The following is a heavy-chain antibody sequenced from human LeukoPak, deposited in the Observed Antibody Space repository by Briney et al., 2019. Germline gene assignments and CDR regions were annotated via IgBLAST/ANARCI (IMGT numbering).Heavy chain of an antibody. CDR3: ARQRVVGTTESPFDY. D-gene: IGHD1-26*01. J-gene: IGHJ4*02. CDR1: GYSFASYW. Sequence: PGESLKISCKGSGYSFASYWIGWVRQMPGKDLEWMGIIYPGDTDVRYRPSFQGQVTISADKSISTAHLQWSSLKASDTAMYYCARQRVVGTTESPFDYWGQGTLVTVSP. CDR2: IYPGDTDV. V-gene: IGHV5-51*01.